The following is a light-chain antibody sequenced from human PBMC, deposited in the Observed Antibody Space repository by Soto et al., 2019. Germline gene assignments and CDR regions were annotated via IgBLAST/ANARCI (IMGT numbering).Light chain of an antibody. Sequence: QSALTQPASVSGSPGQSITISCIGTSSDVGDYNYVSWYQQHPGKAPKLMIYEVSNRPSGVSYRFSGSKSGNTASMTISGLPAEDEADYYCSSSTSSSPDVFGTGTKLTVL. CDR1: SSDVGDYNY. CDR3: SSSTSSSPDV. V-gene: IGLV2-14*01. J-gene: IGLJ1*01. CDR2: EVS.